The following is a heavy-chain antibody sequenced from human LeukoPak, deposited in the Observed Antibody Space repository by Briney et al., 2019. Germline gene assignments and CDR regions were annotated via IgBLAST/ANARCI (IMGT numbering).Heavy chain of an antibody. CDR2: ISAYNDNT. V-gene: IGHV1-18*01. J-gene: IGHJ4*02. CDR3: ARDIATIQHQD. CDR1: GYTFTNYG. D-gene: IGHD5-18*01. Sequence: ASVKVSCKASGYTFTNYGISWVRQAPGQGLEWMGWISAYNDNTNYVRKFQDRGTMPTDTSTSTVYMELRSLRSDDTAVYYCARDIATIQHQDWGQGTLVTVSS.